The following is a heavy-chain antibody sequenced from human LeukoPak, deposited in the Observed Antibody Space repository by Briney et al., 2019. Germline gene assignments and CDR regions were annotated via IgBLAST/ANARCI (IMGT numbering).Heavy chain of an antibody. CDR1: GFTFSSYG. Sequence: GRSLRLSCAASGFTFSSYGMHWVRQAPGKGLEWVAVISYDGSNKYYADSVKGRFTISRGNSKNTLYLQMNSLRAEDTAVYYCASLSPLFDYWGQGTPVTVSS. CDR3: ASLSPLFDY. V-gene: IGHV3-30*03. J-gene: IGHJ4*02. CDR2: ISYDGSNK.